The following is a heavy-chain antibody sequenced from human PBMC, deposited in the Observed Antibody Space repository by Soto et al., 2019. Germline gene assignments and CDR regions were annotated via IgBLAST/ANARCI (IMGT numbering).Heavy chain of an antibody. CDR2: MNPNSGNT. J-gene: IGHJ6*02. D-gene: IGHD2-21*02. Sequence: QVHLVQSGAEVKKPGASVKVSCKASGYTSTSYDINWVRQATGQGLEWMGWMNPNSGNTGYAQKFQGRVTMPRNTSIGTAYMERSSLGSEDTAVYYSAGDRTTRGMDVWGQGTTVTVSS. V-gene: IGHV1-8*01. CDR3: AGDRTTRGMDV. CDR1: GYTSTSYD.